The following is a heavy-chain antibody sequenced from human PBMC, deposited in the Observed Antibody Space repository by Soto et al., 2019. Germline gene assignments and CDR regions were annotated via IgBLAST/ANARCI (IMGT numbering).Heavy chain of an antibody. CDR1: GYTFIDYY. CDR3: ASRDRSGSFDY. J-gene: IGHJ4*02. Sequence: QVQLVQSGAEARKPGASVKVSCKASGYTFIDYYIHWVRLAPGQGLDWMGWINPKSGLTSHAQNFRGRVTMTRDTSSSTVYMEVNRLTSDDRAIYFCASRDRSGSFDYWGQGTQVTVTS. D-gene: IGHD5-12*01. V-gene: IGHV1-2*02. CDR2: INPKSGLT.